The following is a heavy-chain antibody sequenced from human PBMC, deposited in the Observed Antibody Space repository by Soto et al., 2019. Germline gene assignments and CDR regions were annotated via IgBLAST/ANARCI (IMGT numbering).Heavy chain of an antibody. CDR2: ISTYNGHT. Sequence: ASVNVSCKGSGYTFTSYGISWVRQAPGQGLEWMGWISTYNGHTNYAKKVRGRVTVTTETSTSTDYMELRGLRADDTAVYFFAPNNYYDSTGPLDYWGQGTLVTVSS. CDR3: APNNYYDSTGPLDY. V-gene: IGHV1-18*01. D-gene: IGHD3-22*01. J-gene: IGHJ4*02. CDR1: GYTFTSYG.